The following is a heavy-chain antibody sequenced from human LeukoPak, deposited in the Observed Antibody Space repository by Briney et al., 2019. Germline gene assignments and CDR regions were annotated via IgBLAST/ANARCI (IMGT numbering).Heavy chain of an antibody. CDR1: GYTFSSYG. CDR3: ARELWNGEFDY. V-gene: IGHV1-3*01. Sequence: GAPVKVSCTASGYTFSSYGMHWVRQAPGQRLEWMGMINAGNADTNYPQKFQGRVTITRDTSASTAYMELSSLGSEDTAVYYCARELWNGEFDYWGQGTLVTVSS. J-gene: IGHJ4*02. D-gene: IGHD1-1*01. CDR2: INAGNADT.